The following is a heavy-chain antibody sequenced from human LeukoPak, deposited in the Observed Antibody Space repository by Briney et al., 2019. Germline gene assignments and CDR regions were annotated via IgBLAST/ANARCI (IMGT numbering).Heavy chain of an antibody. CDR1: GFTFSSYW. Sequence: GGSLRLSCAASGFTFSSYWMHWVRQAPGKGLVWVSRIKSDGSTNYADSVKGRFTISRDNAKNTVSLQMNSLRAEDTGVYYRARAPSEIGGYYPEYFRHWGQGTLVTVSS. J-gene: IGHJ1*01. D-gene: IGHD3-22*01. CDR2: IKSDGST. V-gene: IGHV3-74*01. CDR3: ARAPSEIGGYYPEYFRH.